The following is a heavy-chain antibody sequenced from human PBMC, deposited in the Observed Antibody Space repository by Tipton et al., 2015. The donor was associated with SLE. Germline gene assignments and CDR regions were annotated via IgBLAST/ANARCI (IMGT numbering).Heavy chain of an antibody. J-gene: IGHJ4*02. CDR2: SFYSGST. V-gene: IGHV4-39*01. CDR3: ARTSGNFPFDY. Sequence: LRLSCTVSGGSITSESHYWAWIRQTPGKGLEWIGNSFYSGSTYYNPSLKSRVTISVDTSKSQFSLNLSSVTAADTAVYYCARTSGNFPFDYWGQGSLVTVSS. CDR1: GGSITSESHY. D-gene: IGHD1-26*01.